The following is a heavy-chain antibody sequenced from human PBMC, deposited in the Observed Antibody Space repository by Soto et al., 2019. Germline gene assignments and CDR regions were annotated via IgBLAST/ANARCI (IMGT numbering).Heavy chain of an antibody. J-gene: IGHJ3*02. CDR2: IKEDGSEK. CDR1: GFTLSRYW. D-gene: IGHD2-15*01. CDR3: ARSLGWRDAFDI. V-gene: IGHV3-7*01. Sequence: EVQLVESGGGLVQPGGSLRLSCAASGFTLSRYWMSWVRQAPGKELEWVANIKEDGSEKYYVDSVKGRFTISRDNAKNSLYLQMNSLRAEDTAVYYCARSLGWRDAFDIWGQGTMVIVSS.